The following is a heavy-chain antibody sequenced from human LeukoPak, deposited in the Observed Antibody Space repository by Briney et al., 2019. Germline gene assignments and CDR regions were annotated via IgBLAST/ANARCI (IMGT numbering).Heavy chain of an antibody. CDR3: AREAAAGELDY. D-gene: IGHD6-13*01. Sequence: ASVKVSCKASGYTFTSYDINWVRQAPGQGLEWMGWISAYNGNTNYAQKLQGRVTMTTDTSTSTAYMELRSLRSDDTAVYYCAREAAAGELDYWGQGTLVTVSS. J-gene: IGHJ4*02. V-gene: IGHV1-18*01. CDR1: GYTFTSYD. CDR2: ISAYNGNT.